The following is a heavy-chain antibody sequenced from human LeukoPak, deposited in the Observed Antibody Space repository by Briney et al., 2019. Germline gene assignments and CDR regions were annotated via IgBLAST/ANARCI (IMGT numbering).Heavy chain of an antibody. D-gene: IGHD1-7*01. Sequence: GGSLRLSCAGSGFTLSSYWMHWVRQAPGKGLEWVSAISGSGGSTYYADSVKGRFTISRDNAKNSLYLQMNSLRAEDTAVYYCARDSGNYLDAFDIWGQGTMVTVSS. V-gene: IGHV3-21*01. J-gene: IGHJ3*02. CDR1: GFTLSSYW. CDR2: ISGSGGST. CDR3: ARDSGNYLDAFDI.